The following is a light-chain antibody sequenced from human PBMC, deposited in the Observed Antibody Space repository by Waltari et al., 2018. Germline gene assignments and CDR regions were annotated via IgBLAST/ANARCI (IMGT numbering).Light chain of an antibody. V-gene: IGLV2-14*01. CDR1: SNDVGGFNF. CDR3: SSYTSGTTLV. J-gene: IGLJ1*01. CDR2: EVS. Sequence: QSALTQPASVSGSPGQSITISCTGTSNDVGGFNFVSWYQQHPGKVPKLMITEVSIRPAGVSDRFSGSKSGNTASLPISGLQAEDEADYYCSSYTSGTTLVFGTGTKVTVL.